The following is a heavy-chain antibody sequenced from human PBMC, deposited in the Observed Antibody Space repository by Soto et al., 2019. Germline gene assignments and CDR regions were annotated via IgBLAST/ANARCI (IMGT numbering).Heavy chain of an antibody. CDR3: ARDSTGPGLPAWGYFQH. Sequence: GGSLRLSCAASGFTFSSYGMHWVRQAPGKGLEWVAVIWYDGSNKYYADSVKGRFTISRDNSKNTLYLQMNSLRAEDTAVYYCARDSTGPGLPAWGYFQHWGQGTLVTVSS. CDR1: GFTFSSYG. J-gene: IGHJ1*01. CDR2: IWYDGSNK. D-gene: IGHD6-25*01. V-gene: IGHV3-33*01.